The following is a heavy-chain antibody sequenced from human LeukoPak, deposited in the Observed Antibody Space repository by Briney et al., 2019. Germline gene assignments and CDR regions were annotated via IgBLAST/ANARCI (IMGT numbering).Heavy chain of an antibody. J-gene: IGHJ6*03. D-gene: IGHD4-17*01. CDR3: ARARGTVTMGYYFYYMDV. CDR2: INHDGTGT. Sequence: PGGSLRLSCAASGFTFTNYWMHWVRQAPGKGLVWVSGINHDGTGTYYADSVKGRFTISRDNAKNTVDLQMNSLRAEDTAVYYCARARGTVTMGYYFYYMDVWGKGTTVTVSS. V-gene: IGHV3-74*01. CDR1: GFTFTNYW.